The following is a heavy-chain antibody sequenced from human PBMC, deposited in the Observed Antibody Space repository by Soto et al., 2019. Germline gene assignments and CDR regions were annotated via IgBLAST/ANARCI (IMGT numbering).Heavy chain of an antibody. Sequence: QITLKESGPTLVKPTQTLTLTCTFSGFSLTTSGEGVGWIRQPPGKALEWLALIYWDDDTRYSPSLRTRLTITKDTSKNQVALTMTNMDPAHTATYFCAHRRLWSGYYTGCYDYWGQGTLVTVSS. V-gene: IGHV2-5*02. CDR2: IYWDDDT. CDR3: AHRRLWSGYYTGCYDY. D-gene: IGHD3-3*01. J-gene: IGHJ4*02. CDR1: GFSLTTSGEG.